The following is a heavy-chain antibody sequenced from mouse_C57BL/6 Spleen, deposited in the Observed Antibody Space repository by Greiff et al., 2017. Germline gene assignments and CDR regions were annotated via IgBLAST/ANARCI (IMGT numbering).Heavy chain of an antibody. CDR2: ISGGGGNT. J-gene: IGHJ4*01. CDR3: AREITTVYAMDY. D-gene: IGHD1-1*01. Sequence: EVKLVESGGGLVKPGGSLKLSCAASGFTFSSYTMSWVRQTPEKRLEWVATISGGGGNTYYPDSVKGRFTISRDNAKNTLYLQMSNLRSEDTALYYCAREITTVYAMDYWGQGTSVTVSS. V-gene: IGHV5-9*01. CDR1: GFTFSSYT.